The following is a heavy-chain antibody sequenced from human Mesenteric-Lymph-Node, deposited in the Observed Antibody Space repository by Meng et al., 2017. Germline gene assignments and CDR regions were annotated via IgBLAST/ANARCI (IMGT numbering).Heavy chain of an antibody. Sequence: SVKVSCKASGGTFSSYAISWVRQAPGQGLEWMGGIIPISGTANYAQKFQGRVTITADESTSTAYMELSSLRSEDTAVYYCARAPTIFGVVIGGYYFDYWGQGTLVTVSS. CDR1: GGTFSSYA. D-gene: IGHD3-3*01. CDR2: IIPISGTA. CDR3: ARAPTIFGVVIGGYYFDY. V-gene: IGHV1-69*13. J-gene: IGHJ4*02.